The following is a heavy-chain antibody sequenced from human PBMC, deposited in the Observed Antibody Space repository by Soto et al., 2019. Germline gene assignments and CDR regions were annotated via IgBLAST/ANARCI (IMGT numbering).Heavy chain of an antibody. D-gene: IGHD6-19*01. Sequence: PSETLSLTCTVSGGSISSYYWSWIRQPPGKGLEWIGYIYYSGSTNYNPSLKSRVTMSVDTSRNQISLTLSSVTAADTAVYYCARRQSVAGHFDSWGQGTLVTVSS. CDR1: GGSISSYY. CDR3: ARRQSVAGHFDS. J-gene: IGHJ4*02. V-gene: IGHV4-59*08. CDR2: IYYSGST.